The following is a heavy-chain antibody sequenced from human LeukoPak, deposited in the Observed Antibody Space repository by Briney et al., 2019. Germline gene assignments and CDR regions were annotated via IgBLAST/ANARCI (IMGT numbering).Heavy chain of an antibody. CDR1: GYTFTNYY. Sequence: ASVKVSCKASGYTFTNYYIHWVRQAPGQGLEWMGWINPNSRGTNYAQKFQGRVTMTRDTSISTAYMELNRLRSDDTAVYYCARGYSYGRLYYFDYWGQGTLVTVSS. J-gene: IGHJ4*02. D-gene: IGHD5-18*01. V-gene: IGHV1-2*02. CDR2: INPNSRGT. CDR3: ARGYSYGRLYYFDY.